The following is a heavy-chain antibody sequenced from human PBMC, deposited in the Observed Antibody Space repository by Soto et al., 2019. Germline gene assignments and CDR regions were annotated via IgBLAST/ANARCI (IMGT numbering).Heavy chain of an antibody. D-gene: IGHD6-19*01. V-gene: IGHV1-2*04. J-gene: IGHJ6*02. Sequence: ASVKVSCKASGYTFTGYYMHWVRQAPGQGLEWMGWINPNSGGTNYAQKFQGWVTMTRDTSISTAYMELSRLRSDDTAVYYCARDIGTGIAVPYGMDVWGQGTTVTVSS. CDR1: GYTFTGYY. CDR3: ARDIGTGIAVPYGMDV. CDR2: INPNSGGT.